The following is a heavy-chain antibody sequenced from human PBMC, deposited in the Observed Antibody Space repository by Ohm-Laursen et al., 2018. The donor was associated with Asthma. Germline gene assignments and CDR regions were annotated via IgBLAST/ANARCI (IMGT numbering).Heavy chain of an antibody. J-gene: IGHJ4*02. CDR3: ARGNDYYDRTIDY. CDR2: IYYSGST. CDR1: GGSISSGGYY. V-gene: IGHV4-31*03. D-gene: IGHD3-22*01. Sequence: SQTLSLTCTVSGGSISSGGYYWSWIRQPPEKGLEWIGYIYYSGSTYYNPSLKSRVTISVDTSKNQFSLKLSSVTAADTAVYYCARGNDYYDRTIDYWGQGTLVTVSS.